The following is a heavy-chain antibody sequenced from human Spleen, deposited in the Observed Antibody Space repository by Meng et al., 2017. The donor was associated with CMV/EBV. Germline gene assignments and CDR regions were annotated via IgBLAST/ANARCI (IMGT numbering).Heavy chain of an antibody. CDR1: GYTFTNYD. V-gene: IGHV3-7*02. CDR3: AKVLRWSGYYDY. Sequence: SCKASGYTFTNYDINWVRQATGQGLEWVANIKQDGSDKYYLDSVKGRFTISRDNAKNSLYLQMNSLGAEDTAVYYCAKVLRWSGYYDYWGQGTLVTVSS. CDR2: IKQDGSDK. J-gene: IGHJ4*02. D-gene: IGHD3-3*01.